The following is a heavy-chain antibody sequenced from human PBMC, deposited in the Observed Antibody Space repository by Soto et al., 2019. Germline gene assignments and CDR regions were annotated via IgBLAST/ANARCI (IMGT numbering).Heavy chain of an antibody. V-gene: IGHV4-39*01. D-gene: IGHD3-16*01. Sequence: QLQLQESGPGLVKPSETLSLTCTVSGGSISSSSYYWGWIRQPPGKGLEWIGSIYYSGSTYYNPALKKRVTISVDTSKNQFSLKLRSVTAADTAVYYCARHMTNGRDYDYYMDVWGKGTTVTVSS. CDR1: GGSISSSSYY. J-gene: IGHJ6*03. CDR2: IYYSGST. CDR3: ARHMTNGRDYDYYMDV.